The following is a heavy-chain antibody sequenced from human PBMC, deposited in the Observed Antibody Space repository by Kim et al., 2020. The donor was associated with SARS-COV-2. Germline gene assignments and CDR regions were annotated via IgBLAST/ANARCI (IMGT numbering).Heavy chain of an antibody. CDR2: INHSGST. Sequence: SETLSLTCAVYGGSFSGYYWSWIRQPPGKGLEWIGEINHSGSTNYNPSLKSRVTISVDTSKNQFSLKLSSVTAADTAVDYCSRGGRFLEWLLSNHYYYY. CDR3: SRGGRFLEWLLSNHYYYY. J-gene: IGHJ6*03. D-gene: IGHD3-3*01. CDR1: GGSFSGYY. V-gene: IGHV4-34*01.